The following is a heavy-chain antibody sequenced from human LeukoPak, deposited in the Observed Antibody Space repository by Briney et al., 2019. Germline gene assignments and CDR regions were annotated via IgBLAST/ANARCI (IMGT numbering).Heavy chain of an antibody. Sequence: PSETLSLTCTVSGGSISSSSYYWGWIWQPPGKGLEWIASINHSGSTVYNPSLKSRVTMSVDTSKNQFSLKLSSVTAADTAVYYCARERGDYYGSGHNWFDPWGQGTLVTVSS. CDR2: INHSGST. CDR3: ARERGDYYGSGHNWFDP. J-gene: IGHJ5*02. CDR1: GGSISSSSYY. D-gene: IGHD3-10*01. V-gene: IGHV4-39*07.